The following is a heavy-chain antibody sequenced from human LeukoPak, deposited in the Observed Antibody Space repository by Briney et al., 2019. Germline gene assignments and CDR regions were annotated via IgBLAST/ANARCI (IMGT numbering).Heavy chain of an antibody. CDR1: GFTFSSYA. D-gene: IGHD3-3*01. CDR2: ISGSGGST. Sequence: GGSLRLSCAASGFTFSSYAMNWVRQAPGKGLEWVSAISGSGGSTYYADSVKGRFTISRDNSKNSLYLQMNSLRAEDTAVYYCASFEWSDAFDIWGQGTMVTVSS. CDR3: ASFEWSDAFDI. V-gene: IGHV3-23*01. J-gene: IGHJ3*02.